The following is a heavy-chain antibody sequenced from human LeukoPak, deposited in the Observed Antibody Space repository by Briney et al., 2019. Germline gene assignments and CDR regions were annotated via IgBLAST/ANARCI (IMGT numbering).Heavy chain of an antibody. J-gene: IGHJ6*03. CDR1: GYTFTYYG. CDR2: INTNTGNP. Sequence: GASVKVSCKASGYTFTYYGLNWVRQAPGQGLACLGGINTNTGNPTYGQGFTGRFVFSFDTSVSTAYLEISSLKAEDTAIYYCARSRRVVVPSTLNSADDYYYYMDVWGKGTTVTVSS. CDR3: ARSRRVVVPSTLNSADDYYYYMDV. D-gene: IGHD2-15*01. V-gene: IGHV7-4-1*02.